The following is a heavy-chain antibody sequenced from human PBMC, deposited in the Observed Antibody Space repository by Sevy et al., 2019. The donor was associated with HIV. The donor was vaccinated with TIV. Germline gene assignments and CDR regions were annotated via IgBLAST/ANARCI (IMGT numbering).Heavy chain of an antibody. V-gene: IGHV3-49*04. Sequence: GGSLRLSCTASGFTFGDYCMSWVRQAPGKGLEWVAFLKSDVYGGTVDHAASVRGRFVISRDDSKIIAYLQMNDLKTDDTGVYYCTRWKAAQSIFDYWGQGALVTVSS. CDR2: LKSDVYGGTV. CDR3: TRWKAAQSIFDY. D-gene: IGHD6-13*01. CDR1: GFTFGDYC. J-gene: IGHJ4*02.